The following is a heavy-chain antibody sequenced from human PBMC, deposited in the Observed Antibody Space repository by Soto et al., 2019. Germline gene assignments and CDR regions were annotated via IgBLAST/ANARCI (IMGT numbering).Heavy chain of an antibody. Sequence: ASVKVSCKASGYSFTSYGISWVRQAPGQGREGMGWISAYNGNTNYAQKLQGRVTMTTDTSTSTAYMELRSLRCDDTAVCYCARHYSGSGSPSDLSYYYGLDVWGQGTTVTVSS. CDR2: ISAYNGNT. V-gene: IGHV1-18*04. J-gene: IGHJ6*02. D-gene: IGHD3-10*01. CDR1: GYSFTSYG. CDR3: ARHYSGSGSPSDLSYYYGLDV.